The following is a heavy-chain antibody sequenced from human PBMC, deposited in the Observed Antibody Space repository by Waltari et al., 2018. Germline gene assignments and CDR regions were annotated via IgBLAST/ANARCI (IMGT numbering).Heavy chain of an antibody. D-gene: IGHD1-7*01. J-gene: IGHJ5*02. CDR1: GYTFTGYY. CDR2: INLNSGGT. V-gene: IGHV1-2*02. CDR3: ATKTGTTKRGISWFDP. Sequence: QVQLVQSGAEVKKPGASVKVSCKASGYTFTGYYMHWVRQAPGQGLEGMGWINLNSGGTTYAQKFQGRVTMPRDTSISTAYVELSRLRSDDTAVYYCATKTGTTKRGISWFDPWGQGTLVTVSS.